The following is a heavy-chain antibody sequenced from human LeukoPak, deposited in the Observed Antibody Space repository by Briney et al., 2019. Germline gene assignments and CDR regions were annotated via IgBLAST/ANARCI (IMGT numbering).Heavy chain of an antibody. D-gene: IGHD2-15*01. J-gene: IGHJ4*02. CDR3: ARHSWAFDY. Sequence: SETLSLTCTVSGGSVSSDSYYWRWIRQPPGKGLEWIGYIYYSGSTNYNPSLKSRVTISVDTSKNQFSLKLSSVTAADTAVYYCARHSWAFDYWGQGTLVTVSS. CDR1: GGSVSSDSYY. CDR2: IYYSGST. V-gene: IGHV4-61*01.